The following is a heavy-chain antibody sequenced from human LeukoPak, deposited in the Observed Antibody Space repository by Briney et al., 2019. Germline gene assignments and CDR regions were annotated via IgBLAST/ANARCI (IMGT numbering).Heavy chain of an antibody. CDR2: ISGSGGNK. J-gene: IGHJ6*02. Sequence: GGSLRLSCAASGPTLSGFAISWVRQAPGKGLEWVSAISGSGGNKFYADAVKGRFIVSRDNSKNTMYLQMNSLRAEDTAVYYCAAQAEFGADYYCGLDVWGQGTMVTVSS. CDR3: AAQAEFGADYYCGLDV. CDR1: GPTLSGFA. V-gene: IGHV3-23*01. D-gene: IGHD3-16*01.